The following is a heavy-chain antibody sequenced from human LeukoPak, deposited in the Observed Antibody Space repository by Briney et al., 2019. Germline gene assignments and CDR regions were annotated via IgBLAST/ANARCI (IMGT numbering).Heavy chain of an antibody. V-gene: IGHV3-7*03. Sequence: GGSLRLSCAASGFTFSSYWMSWVRQAPVKGLEWVANIKQDGSQKYYVDSVKGRFTISRDNAKNSLYLQMNSLRAEDTAMYYCTCPSAAGPNWGQGTLVTVSS. CDR3: TCPSAAGPN. J-gene: IGHJ4*02. D-gene: IGHD6-13*01. CDR1: GFTFSSYW. CDR2: IKQDGSQK.